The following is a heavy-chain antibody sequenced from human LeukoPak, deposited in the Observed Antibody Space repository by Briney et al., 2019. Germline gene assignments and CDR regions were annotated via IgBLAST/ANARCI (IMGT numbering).Heavy chain of an antibody. CDR1: GFTFSSYA. CDR2: ISSNGGST. V-gene: IGHV3-64*01. J-gene: IGHJ4*02. CDR3: ARASSGSYSARNPTLDY. Sequence: PGGSLRLSCAASGFTFSSYAMHWVRQAPAKGLEYVSAISSNGGSTYYANSVKGRFTISRDNSKNTLYLQMGSLRAEDMAVYYCARASSGSYSARNPTLDYWGQGTLVTVSS. D-gene: IGHD1-26*01.